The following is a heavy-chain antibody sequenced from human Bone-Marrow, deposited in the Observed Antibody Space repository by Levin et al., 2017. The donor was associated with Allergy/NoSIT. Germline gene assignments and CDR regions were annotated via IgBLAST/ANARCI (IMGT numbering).Heavy chain of an antibody. CDR1: GFTLSSYS. Sequence: RAGGSLRLSCAASGFTLSSYSLHWVRQAPGKGLEWVASISSDVSSKDYADSVKGRFTVSRDTFNNTLYLQMNSLRAEDTALYYCARDSYTNSPVEAFDIWGRGTMVTVSS. D-gene: IGHD3-16*01. CDR2: ISSDVSSK. CDR3: ARDSYTNSPVEAFDI. V-gene: IGHV3-30-3*01. J-gene: IGHJ3*02.